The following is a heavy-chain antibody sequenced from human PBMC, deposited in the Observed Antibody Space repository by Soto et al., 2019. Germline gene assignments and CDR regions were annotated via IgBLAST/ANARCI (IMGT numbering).Heavy chain of an antibody. V-gene: IGHV1-69*13. D-gene: IGHD6-6*01. CDR1: GGTFISYA. CDR3: ATGGEQHVPAPFEY. Sequence: SVKVSCKASGGTFISYAISWVRQAPGQGLEWMGGIIPIFGTANYAQKFQGRVTITADESTSTAYMELSSLRSEDTAVYYCATGGEQHVPAPFEYWGQGTIVIVSA. J-gene: IGHJ4*02. CDR2: IIPIFGTA.